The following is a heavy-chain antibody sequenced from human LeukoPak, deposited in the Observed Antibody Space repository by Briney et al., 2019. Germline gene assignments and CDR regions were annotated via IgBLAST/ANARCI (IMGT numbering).Heavy chain of an antibody. Sequence: SETLSLTCAVYGGSFSGYYWSWIRQPPGKGLEWIGEINHSGSTNYNPSLKSRVTISVDTSKNQFSLKLSSVTAADTAVYYCARRCGYYYDSSGYYYDGYYFDYWGQGTLVTVSS. J-gene: IGHJ4*02. CDR1: GGSFSGYY. CDR3: ARRCGYYYDSSGYYYDGYYFDY. CDR2: INHSGST. D-gene: IGHD3-22*01. V-gene: IGHV4-34*01.